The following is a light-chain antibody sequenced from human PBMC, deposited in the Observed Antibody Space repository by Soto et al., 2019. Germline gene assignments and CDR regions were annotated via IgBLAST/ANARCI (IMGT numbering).Light chain of an antibody. V-gene: IGLV1-40*01. CDR2: GNS. CDR3: QSYDSSLSGFYV. J-gene: IGLJ1*01. CDR1: SSNIGAGYD. Sequence: QSVLTQPPSVSGAPGQSVTISCTGSSSNIGAGYDVHWYQQRPGTAPKLLIYGNSNRPSGVPDRFSGSKSGTSASLAITGLQAEDEADYYCQSYDSSLSGFYVFGTGTKVTVL.